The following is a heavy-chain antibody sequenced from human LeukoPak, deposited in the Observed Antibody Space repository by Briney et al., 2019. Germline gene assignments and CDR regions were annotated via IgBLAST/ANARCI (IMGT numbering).Heavy chain of an antibody. CDR1: GGSFSGYY. CDR2: INHSGST. D-gene: IGHD3-3*01. J-gene: IGHJ5*02. CDR3: ARGRLSYYDFWSAEGRDWFDP. V-gene: IGHV4-34*01. Sequence: SETLSLTCAVYGGSFSGYYWSWIRQPPGKGLEWIGEINHSGSTNYNPSLKSRVTISVDTSKNQFSLKLSSVTAADTAVYYCARGRLSYYDFWSAEGRDWFDPRGQGTLVTVSS.